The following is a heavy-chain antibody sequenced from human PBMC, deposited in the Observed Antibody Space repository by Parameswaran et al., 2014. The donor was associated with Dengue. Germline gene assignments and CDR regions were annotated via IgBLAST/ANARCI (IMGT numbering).Heavy chain of an antibody. CDR1: GGSISSSSYY. J-gene: IGHJ6*02. V-gene: IGHV4-39*01. CDR3: ARGYYYGMDV. Sequence: SETLSLTCTVSGGSISSSSYYWGWIRQPPGKGLEWIGSIYYSGSTYYNPSLKSRVTISVDTSKNQFSLKLSSVTAADTAVYYCARGYYYGMDVWGQGTTVTVSS. CDR2: IYYSGST.